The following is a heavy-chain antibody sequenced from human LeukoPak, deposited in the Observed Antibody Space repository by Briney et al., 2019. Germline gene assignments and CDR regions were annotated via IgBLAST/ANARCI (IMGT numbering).Heavy chain of an antibody. CDR2: LYYGGNT. V-gene: IGHV4-39*01. Sequence: PGGSLRLSCAASGFSVSSNYMSWIRQPPGKGLEWNGSLYYGGNTHYNPSLESRVAISVDTSRNHLSVRLTSVTAADTAVYYCARHVVGPGYSSIPNLDYWGQGTQVTVSS. CDR1: GFSVSSNY. CDR3: ARHVVGPGYSSIPNLDY. J-gene: IGHJ4*02. D-gene: IGHD2-21*01.